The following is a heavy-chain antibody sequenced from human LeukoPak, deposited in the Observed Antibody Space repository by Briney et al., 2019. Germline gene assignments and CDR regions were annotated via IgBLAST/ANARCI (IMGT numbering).Heavy chain of an antibody. CDR1: GYTFTSYG. Sequence: ASVKVSCKASGYTFTSYGISWVRQAPGQGLEWMGWISAYNGNTNYAQKLQGRVTMTTDTSTSTAYMELRSLRSDDTAVYYCARGVYYYDSSGPRFWFDPWGQGTLVTVSS. D-gene: IGHD3-22*01. CDR3: ARGVYYYDSSGPRFWFDP. V-gene: IGHV1-18*01. CDR2: ISAYNGNT. J-gene: IGHJ5*02.